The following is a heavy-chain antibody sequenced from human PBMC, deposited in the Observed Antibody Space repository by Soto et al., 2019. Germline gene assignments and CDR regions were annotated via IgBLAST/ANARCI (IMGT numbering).Heavy chain of an antibody. CDR2: IKQDGSEK. CDR1: GFPFSRYW. D-gene: IGHD6-6*01. V-gene: IGHV3-7*01. CDR3: GRDLPSISGRPGGWFDP. Sequence: GGSLRLSCAAFGFPFSRYWMSWVRQAPGKGLEWVADIKQDGSEKSYVDSVKGRFSISRDNAKNSLYLQMNSLRVEDTAVYFCGRDLPSISGRPGGWFDPWGQGTLVTVSS. J-gene: IGHJ5*02.